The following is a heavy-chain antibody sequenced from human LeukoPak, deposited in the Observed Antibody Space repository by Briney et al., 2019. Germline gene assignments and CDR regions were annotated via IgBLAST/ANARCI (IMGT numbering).Heavy chain of an antibody. D-gene: IGHD3-22*01. CDR2: ISVSGGST. V-gene: IGHV3-23*01. CDR1: GFTFSSYI. J-gene: IGHJ4*02. Sequence: GGSLRLSCAASGFTFSSYIMNWVRQAPGKGLEWVSTISVSGGSTFYADSVKGRFTISRDNSKNTQYLQMNSLRAEDTAVYYCATYYYDSSGSRRFDYWGQGTLVTVSS. CDR3: ATYYYDSSGSRRFDY.